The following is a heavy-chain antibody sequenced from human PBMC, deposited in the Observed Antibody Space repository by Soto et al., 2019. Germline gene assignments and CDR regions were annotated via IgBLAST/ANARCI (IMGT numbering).Heavy chain of an antibody. CDR3: ARSTGSYSYYDMDV. D-gene: IGHD1-26*01. CDR1: GYTLTDYY. CDR2: INPKNGDT. V-gene: IGHV1-2*02. J-gene: IGHJ6*02. Sequence: ASVKVSCKASGYTLTDYYMHWVRQAPGQGLEWMGWINPKNGDTNSAQKFRGRVTMTRDTSISTAYLELSSLRSDDTAVYYCARSTGSYSYYDMDVCGQGTTVTVAS.